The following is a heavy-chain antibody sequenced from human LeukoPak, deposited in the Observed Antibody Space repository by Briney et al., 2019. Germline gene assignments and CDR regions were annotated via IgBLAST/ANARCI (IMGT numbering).Heavy chain of an antibody. CDR1: GYTFTGYY. J-gene: IGHJ4*02. CDR2: INPNSGGT. D-gene: IGHD2-2*02. CDR3: ARDAFCSSTSCYTAGFDY. V-gene: IGHV1-2*02. Sequence: ASVKVSCKASGYTFTGYYMHWVRQAPGQGLEWMGWINPNSGGTNYAQKFQGRVTMTRDTSISTAYMELSRLRSDDTAVYYCARDAFCSSTSCYTAGFDYWGQGTLVTVS.